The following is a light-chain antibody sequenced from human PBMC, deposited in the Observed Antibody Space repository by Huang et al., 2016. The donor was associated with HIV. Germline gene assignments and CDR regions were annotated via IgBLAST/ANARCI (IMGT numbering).Light chain of an antibody. CDR2: EAS. CDR1: QSVNTY. V-gene: IGKV3-11*01. J-gene: IGKJ5*01. Sequence: ETVLTQSPATLSLSPGERATLSCRASQSVNTYLAWYQQKPVPTPRLLIYEASNRATGIPARFSGSGSGTDFTLTISSLEPEDFAVYYCQQRKYWPPITFGQGTRLEIK. CDR3: QQRKYWPPIT.